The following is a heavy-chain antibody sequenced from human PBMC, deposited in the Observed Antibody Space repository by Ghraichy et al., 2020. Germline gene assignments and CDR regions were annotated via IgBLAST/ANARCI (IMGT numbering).Heavy chain of an antibody. CDR3: ARGSYSSSWYYVYYYYGMDV. CDR1: GGSFSGYY. V-gene: IGHV4-34*01. D-gene: IGHD6-13*01. CDR2: INHSGST. Sequence: SETLSLTCAVYGGSFSGYYWSWIRQPPGKGLEWIGEINHSGSTNYNPSLKSRVTISVDTSKNQFSLKLSSVTAADTAVYYCARGSYSSSWYYVYYYYGMDVWGQGTTVTVSS. J-gene: IGHJ6*02.